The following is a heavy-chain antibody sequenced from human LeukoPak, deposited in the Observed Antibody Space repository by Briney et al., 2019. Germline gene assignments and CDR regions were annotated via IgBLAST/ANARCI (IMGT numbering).Heavy chain of an antibody. J-gene: IGHJ4*02. CDR1: GYTFTGYY. D-gene: IGHD3-10*01. V-gene: IGHV1-2*02. CDR2: INPNSGGT. CDR3: ARWVWDGSGSSNDY. Sequence: ASVKVSCKASGYTFTGYYMHWVRQAPGQGLEWMGWINPNSGGTNYAQKFQGRATMTRDTSISTAYMELSRLRSDDTAVYYCARWVWDGSGSSNDYWGQGTLVTVSS.